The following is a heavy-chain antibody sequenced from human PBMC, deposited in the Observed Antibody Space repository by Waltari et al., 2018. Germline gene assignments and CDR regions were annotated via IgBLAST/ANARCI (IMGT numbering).Heavy chain of an antibody. D-gene: IGHD3-16*01. CDR2: IIPIFGTA. J-gene: IGHJ4*02. Sequence: GLEWMGGIIPIFGTANYAQKFQGRVTITADESTSTAYMELSSLRSEDTAVYYCARGAGGSGAPFDYWGQGTLVTVSS. V-gene: IGHV1-69*01. CDR3: ARGAGGSGAPFDY.